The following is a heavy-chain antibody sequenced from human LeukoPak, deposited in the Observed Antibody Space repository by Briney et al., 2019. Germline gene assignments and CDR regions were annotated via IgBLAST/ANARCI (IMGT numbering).Heavy chain of an antibody. CDR3: ARRPNGSYYLDAFDI. J-gene: IGHJ3*02. V-gene: IGHV4-39*07. Sequence: SETLSLTCTVSGGSISSSSYYWGWIRQPPGKGLEWIGSIYYSGSTYYNPSLKSRITISVDTSNNQFSLRLSSVTAADTAVYYCARRPNGSYYLDAFDIWGQGTMVTVSS. CDR2: IYYSGST. CDR1: GGSISSSSYY. D-gene: IGHD1-26*01.